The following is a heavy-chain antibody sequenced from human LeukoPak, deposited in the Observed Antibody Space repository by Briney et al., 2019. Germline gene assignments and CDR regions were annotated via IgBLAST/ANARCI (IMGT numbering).Heavy chain of an antibody. Sequence: SETLSLTCAVYGGSFSGYYWSWIRQPPGKGLEWIGEINHSGSTNYNPSLKSRVTISVDTSKNQFSLKLSSVTAADTAVYYCARDEGGIYYDGSGYYYWGQGTLVTVSS. CDR2: INHSGST. V-gene: IGHV4-34*01. CDR1: GGSFSGYY. CDR3: ARDEGGIYYDGSGYYY. D-gene: IGHD3-22*01. J-gene: IGHJ4*02.